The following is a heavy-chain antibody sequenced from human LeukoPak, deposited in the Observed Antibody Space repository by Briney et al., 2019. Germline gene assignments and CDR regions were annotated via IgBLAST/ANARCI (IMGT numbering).Heavy chain of an antibody. CDR1: GYTFTSYD. D-gene: IGHD3-3*01. V-gene: IGHV1-8*01. CDR3: ARGRKSGFLSRPSDYYYGMDV. CDR2: MNPNSGNT. Sequence: ASVKVSCKASGYTFTSYDINWVRQATGQGLEWMGWMNPNSGNTGYAQKFQGRVTMTRNTSISTAYMELSSLRSEDTAVYYCARGRKSGFLSRPSDYYYGMDVWAKGPRSPSP. J-gene: IGHJ6*02.